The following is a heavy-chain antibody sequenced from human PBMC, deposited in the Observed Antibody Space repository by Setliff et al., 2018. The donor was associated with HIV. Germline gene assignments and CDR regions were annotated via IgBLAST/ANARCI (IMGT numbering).Heavy chain of an antibody. J-gene: IGHJ3*02. Sequence: PSETLSLTCTVQGGSISSNYWSWMRQPPGKGLEWIGHIYYSGSTNYNPSLQSRVTISVDTSRNQFSLNLSSVTAADTAVYYCARFPLLHKNAFDIWGQGTMVTV. CDR2: IYYSGST. V-gene: IGHV4-59*01. CDR1: GGSISSNY. D-gene: IGHD2-15*01. CDR3: ARFPLLHKNAFDI.